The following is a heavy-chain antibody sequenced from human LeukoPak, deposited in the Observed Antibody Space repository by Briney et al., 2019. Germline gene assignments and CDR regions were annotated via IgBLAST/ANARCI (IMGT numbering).Heavy chain of an antibody. CDR1: GGSISSYY. J-gene: IGHJ4*02. CDR2: IYYSGST. V-gene: IGHV4-59*01. D-gene: IGHD3-16*01. CDR3: ARDRLRAPFDY. Sequence: PSETLSLTCTVSGGSISSYYWSWIRQPPGKGLEWIGYIYYSGSTNYNPSLKSRISISVDTSKNQFSLKLSSVTAADTAVYYCARDRLRAPFDYWGQGTLVTVSS.